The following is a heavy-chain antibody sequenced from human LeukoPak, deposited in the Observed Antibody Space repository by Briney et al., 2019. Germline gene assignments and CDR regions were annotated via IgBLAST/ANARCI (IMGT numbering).Heavy chain of an antibody. J-gene: IGHJ4*02. Sequence: SETLCLTCTVSGGSISSYYWSWIRQPPGKGPEWIGSIYYSGSTCYNPSLKSRVTISVDTSKNQFSLKLSSVTAADTAVYYCASTTPDIVVVVARGAEFDYWGQGTLVTVSS. V-gene: IGHV4-59*05. D-gene: IGHD2-15*01. CDR2: IYYSGST. CDR1: GGSISSYY. CDR3: ASTTPDIVVVVARGAEFDY.